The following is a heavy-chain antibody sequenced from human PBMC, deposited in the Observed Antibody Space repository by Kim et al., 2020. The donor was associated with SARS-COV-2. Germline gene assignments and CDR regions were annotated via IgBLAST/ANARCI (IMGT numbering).Heavy chain of an antibody. CDR3: ARVRGDYYFDY. Sequence: ASVKVSCKASGYTFTTYTMHWVRQAPGRRLEWMGWINVGIGNTKYSQNFQGRVTITRDTSASTAYMELSSLRSEDTAVYYCARVRGDYYFDYWGQGTLVTGSS. V-gene: IGHV1-3*01. J-gene: IGHJ4*02. CDR2: INVGIGNT. CDR1: GYTFTTYT. D-gene: IGHD3-3*01.